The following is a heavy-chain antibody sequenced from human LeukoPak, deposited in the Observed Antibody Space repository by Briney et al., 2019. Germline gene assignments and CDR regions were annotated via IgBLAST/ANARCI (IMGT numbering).Heavy chain of an antibody. CDR2: IIPILGIA. CDR1: GGTFSSYA. D-gene: IGHD5-12*01. V-gene: IGHV1-69*04. CDR3: ATQGVYSGYDGTGFDP. Sequence: GASAKVSCKASGGTFSSYAISWVRQAPGQGLEWMGRIIPILGIANYAQKFQGRVTITADKSTSTAYMELSSLRSENTAVYYCATQGVYSGYDGTGFDPWGQGTLVTVSS. J-gene: IGHJ5*02.